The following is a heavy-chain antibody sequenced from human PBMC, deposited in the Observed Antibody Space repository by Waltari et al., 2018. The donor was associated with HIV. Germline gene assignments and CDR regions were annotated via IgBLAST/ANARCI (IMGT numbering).Heavy chain of an antibody. V-gene: IGHV3-21*01. CDR2: ISSSSSYI. D-gene: IGHD3-16*01. Sequence: EVQLVESGGGLVKPGGSLRLSCAASGFTFSSYSMNWVRQAHGQGLEWVSSISSSSSYIYYADSVKGRFTISRDNAKNSLYLQMNSLRAEDTAVYYCARDLNYDYVWGSPDAFDIWGQGTMVTVSS. J-gene: IGHJ3*02. CDR1: GFTFSSYS. CDR3: ARDLNYDYVWGSPDAFDI.